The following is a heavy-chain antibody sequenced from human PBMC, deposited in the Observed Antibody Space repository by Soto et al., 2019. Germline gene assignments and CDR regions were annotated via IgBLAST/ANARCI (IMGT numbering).Heavy chain of an antibody. Sequence: QVQLVESGGGVVQPGRSLRLSCAASGFTFTNYGMHWVRQAPGKGLEWVAVIWYDGSEKYYVDSVKGRFTISRDTCKNTLYLQMTSLRVEDTAVYYCARDLEDREYRNGQRYFDCWGQGTLVTVSS. CDR2: IWYDGSEK. J-gene: IGHJ4*02. CDR1: GFTFTNYG. V-gene: IGHV3-33*01. CDR3: ARDLEDREYRNGQRYFDC. D-gene: IGHD5-18*01.